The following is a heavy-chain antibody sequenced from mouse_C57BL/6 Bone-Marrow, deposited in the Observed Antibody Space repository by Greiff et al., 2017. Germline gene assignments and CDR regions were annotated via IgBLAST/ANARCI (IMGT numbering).Heavy chain of an antibody. D-gene: IGHD3-2*02. CDR1: GYTFTDYY. CDR3: ARTTAQAIDYFDY. V-gene: IGHV1-76*01. J-gene: IGHJ2*01. CDR2: IYPGSGNT. Sequence: QVQLQQSGAELVRPGASVKLSCKASGYTFTDYYINWVKQRPGQGLEWIARIYPGSGNTYYNEKFKGKATLTAEKSSSTAYMQLSSLTSEDSAVYFCARTTAQAIDYFDYWGQGTTLTVSS.